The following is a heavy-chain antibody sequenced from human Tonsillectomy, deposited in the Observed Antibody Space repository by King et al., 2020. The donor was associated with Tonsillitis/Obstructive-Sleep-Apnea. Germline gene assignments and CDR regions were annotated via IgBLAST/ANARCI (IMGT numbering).Heavy chain of an antibody. Sequence: QLQESGPGLVKPSETLSLTCTVSGDSISSYYWSWIRQPPGKGLEWIGTIYSIGSTDYNPSLRSRVTISVDTSKNQFSLKLRSVTAADTAVYYCARALMTGTFDYWGQGALVTVSS. J-gene: IGHJ4*02. V-gene: IGHV4-59*01. CDR2: IYSIGST. D-gene: IGHD2-8*01. CDR3: ARALMTGTFDY. CDR1: GDSISSYY.